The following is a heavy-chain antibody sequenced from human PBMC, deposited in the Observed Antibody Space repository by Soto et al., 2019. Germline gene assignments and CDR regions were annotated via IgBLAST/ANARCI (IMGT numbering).Heavy chain of an antibody. CDR2: INHSGST. Sequence: SETLSLTCAVYGGSFSGYYWSWIRQPPGKGLEWIGEINHSGSTNYNPSLKSRVTISVDTSKNQFSLKLSSVTAADTAVYYCARSSGDFWSSYYWYYWGQGPLVTVSS. J-gene: IGHJ4*02. CDR1: GGSFSGYY. V-gene: IGHV4-34*01. CDR3: ARSSGDFWSSYYWYY. D-gene: IGHD3-3*01.